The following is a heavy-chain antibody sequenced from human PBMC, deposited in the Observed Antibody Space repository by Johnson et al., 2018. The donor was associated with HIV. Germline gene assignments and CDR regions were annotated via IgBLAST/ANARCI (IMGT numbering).Heavy chain of an antibody. CDR3: AKSPRGYSSI. V-gene: IGHV3-23*04. J-gene: IGHJ3*02. D-gene: IGHD6-13*01. CDR2: ISGSGGST. CDR1: GFTVSSNY. Sequence: VQLVESGGGLIQPGGYLRLSCAASGFTVSSNYMSWVRQAPGKGLEWVSAISGSGGSTYYADSVKGRFTISRDNSKNTLYLQMNSLRAEDTAVYYCAKSPRGYSSIWGQGTMVTVSS.